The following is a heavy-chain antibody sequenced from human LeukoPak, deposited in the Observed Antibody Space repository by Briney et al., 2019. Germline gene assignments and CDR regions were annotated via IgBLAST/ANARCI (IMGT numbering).Heavy chain of an antibody. D-gene: IGHD2-21*02. Sequence: GGSLRLSCAASGFTFTTYSMNWVRQAPGKGLEWVSYISGSTSTIKYADSVMGRFTISRDNAKNSLYLQMNSLRDEDTAVYYCARDLYGDCSFDYWGQGTLVTVSS. V-gene: IGHV3-48*02. CDR2: ISGSTSTI. CDR1: GFTFTTYS. CDR3: ARDLYGDCSFDY. J-gene: IGHJ4*02.